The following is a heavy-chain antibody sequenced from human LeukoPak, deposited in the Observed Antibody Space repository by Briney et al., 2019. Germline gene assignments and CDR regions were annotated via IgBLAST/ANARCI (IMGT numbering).Heavy chain of an antibody. CDR2: ISYDGSNK. V-gene: IGHV3-30-3*01. Sequence: PGGSLRLSCTASGFTFSSCAMHWVRQAPGKGLEWVAVISYDGSNKYYADSVKGRFTISRDNSENTLYLQMDSLRPEDTAMYYCAKGYYESIVWGQGTLVTVSS. J-gene: IGHJ4*02. CDR3: AKGYYESIV. CDR1: GFTFSSCA. D-gene: IGHD3-22*01.